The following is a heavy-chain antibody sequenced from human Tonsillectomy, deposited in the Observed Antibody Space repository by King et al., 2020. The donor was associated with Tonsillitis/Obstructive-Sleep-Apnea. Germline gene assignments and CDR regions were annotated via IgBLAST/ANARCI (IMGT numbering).Heavy chain of an antibody. D-gene: IGHD3-22*01. CDR2: ISGDGTGT. CDR1: GFTFDDYA. J-gene: IGHJ1*01. Sequence: VQLVESGGGVVQPGGSLRLSCAASGFTFDDYAMHWVRQAPGKGLEWVSLISGDGTGTYYADSVRGRFTISRDNSKHSVYLQMNSLRTEDTALYYCAKDIGIVVANSEYFQHWGQGTLVIASS. CDR3: AKDIGIVVANSEYFQH. V-gene: IGHV3-43*02.